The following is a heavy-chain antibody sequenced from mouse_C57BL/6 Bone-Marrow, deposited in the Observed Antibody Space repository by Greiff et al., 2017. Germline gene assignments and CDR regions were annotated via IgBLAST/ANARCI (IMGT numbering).Heavy chain of an antibody. J-gene: IGHJ2*01. CDR2: VYPRSGNT. V-gene: IGHV1-81*01. CDR1: GYTFTSYG. CDR3: AREWSY. Sequence: QVQLQQSGAELSRPGASVKLSCKASGYTFTSYGISWVKQRTGQGLEGIGEVYPRSGNTYYNEKFKGKATLTADKSSSTEYMELRSLTSEATAVYVCAREWSYWGQGTTLSVAS.